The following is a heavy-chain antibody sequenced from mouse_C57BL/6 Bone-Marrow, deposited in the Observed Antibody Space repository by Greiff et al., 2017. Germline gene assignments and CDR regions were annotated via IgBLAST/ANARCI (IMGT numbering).Heavy chain of an antibody. CDR1: GFNIKDDY. V-gene: IGHV14-4*01. J-gene: IGHJ2*01. Sequence: VQLKQSGAELVRPGASVKLSCTASGFNIKDDYIHWVKQRPEQGLEWIGWIDPEIGDTEYASKFQGKATITSDTSSNTAYLQLSSLTSEDTAVYYCSSFDGNYFDFWGQGTPLTDAS. D-gene: IGHD2-3*01. CDR2: IDPEIGDT. CDR3: SSFDGNYFDF.